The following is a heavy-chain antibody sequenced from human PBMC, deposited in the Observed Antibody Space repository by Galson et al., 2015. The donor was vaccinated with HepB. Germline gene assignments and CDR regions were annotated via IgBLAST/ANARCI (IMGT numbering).Heavy chain of an antibody. CDR3: AGDHAVEQQSPVRAFGP. V-gene: IGHV1-69*06. CDR1: GGTFSSHV. D-gene: IGHD6-13*01. Sequence: SVKVSCKAFGGTFSSHVINWVRQAPGQGLEWMGGVIPIFGTGKYAQNFRGRVTITADMSTRTAYMELSSLRSDDTAVYYCAGDHAVEQQSPVRAFGPWGQGTLVTVSS. J-gene: IGHJ5*02. CDR2: VIPIFGTG.